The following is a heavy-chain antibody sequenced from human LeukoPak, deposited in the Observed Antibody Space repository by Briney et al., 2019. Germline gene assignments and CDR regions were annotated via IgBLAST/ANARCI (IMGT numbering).Heavy chain of an antibody. CDR2: INPNSGGT. J-gene: IGHJ4*02. CDR1: GYTFTGYY. V-gene: IGHV1-2*02. Sequence: GASVKVSCKASGYTFTGYYMHWVRQAPGQGLEWMGWINPNSGGTNYAQKFQGRVTMTRDTSISTAYMELSRLRSDDTAVYYCARSHFRYYDSSGYYEYYFDYWGQGTLVTVSS. D-gene: IGHD3-22*01. CDR3: ARSHFRYYDSSGYYEYYFDY.